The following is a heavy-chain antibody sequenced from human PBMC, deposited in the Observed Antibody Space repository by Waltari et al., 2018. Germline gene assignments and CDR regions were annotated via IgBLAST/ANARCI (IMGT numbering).Heavy chain of an antibody. CDR3: ATVGSGWYPHYYYYGMDV. CDR2: INTNTGNP. V-gene: IGHV7-4-1*02. Sequence: QVQLVQSGSELKKHGASVKVSCKASGYPFTSYAMNWVRQAPGQGLEWMGWINTNTGNPTYAQGFTGRFVFSLDTSVSTAYLQISSLKAEDTAVYYCATVGSGWYPHYYYYGMDVWGQGTTVTVSS. J-gene: IGHJ6*02. CDR1: GYPFTSYA. D-gene: IGHD6-19*01.